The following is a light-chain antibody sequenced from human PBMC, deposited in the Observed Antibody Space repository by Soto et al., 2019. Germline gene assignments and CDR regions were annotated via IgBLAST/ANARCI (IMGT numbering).Light chain of an antibody. J-gene: IGKJ4*01. Sequence: DIQLTQSPSSLSASKGATVTITCRASLPINCDLICYQNKTGKDPRLLLYDASSLQIGVPPRFSGSVSGTDFTLTLRDLQTDDRGTYYGQQRYVTTLTFGGWTKGDIK. V-gene: IGKV1-39*01. CDR1: LPINCD. CDR2: DAS. CDR3: QQRYVTTLT.